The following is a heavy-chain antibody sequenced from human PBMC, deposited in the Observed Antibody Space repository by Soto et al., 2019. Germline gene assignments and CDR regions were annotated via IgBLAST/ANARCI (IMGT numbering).Heavy chain of an antibody. V-gene: IGHV2-26*01. Sequence: QVTLKESGTVLVKPTETLTLTCTVSGFSLSNAKMGVSWIRQPPGKALEWLAHIFSNDEKSYSTSLSSRLTISRDTSKSQVVLTMTNMDPADTATYYCARILWQQLVRGYYYYSGLDVWGQGTTVTVSS. D-gene: IGHD6-13*01. CDR2: IFSNDEK. CDR3: ARILWQQLVRGYYYYSGLDV. CDR1: GFSLSNAKMG. J-gene: IGHJ6*02.